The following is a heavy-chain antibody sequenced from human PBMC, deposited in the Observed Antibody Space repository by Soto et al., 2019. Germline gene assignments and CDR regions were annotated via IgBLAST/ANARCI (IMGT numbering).Heavy chain of an antibody. CDR2: INHSGST. V-gene: IGHV4-34*01. D-gene: IGHD3-10*01. J-gene: IGHJ6*02. CDR1: GGSFSGYY. Sequence: PSETLSLTCAVYGGSFSGYYWSWIRQPPGKGLEWIGEINHSGSTNYNPSLKSRVTISVDTSKNQFSLKLSSVTAADTAVYYCARGRITMVRGANYYYYGMDVWGQGTTVTVSS. CDR3: ARGRITMVRGANYYYYGMDV.